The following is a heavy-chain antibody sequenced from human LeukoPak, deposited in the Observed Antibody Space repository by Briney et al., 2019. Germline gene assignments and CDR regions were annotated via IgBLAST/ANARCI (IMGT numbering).Heavy chain of an antibody. Sequence: ASVTVSCTASGGTFSSYAISWVRQAPGQGLEWMGGIIPIFGTANYAQRFQGRVTITADESTSTAYMELSSLRSEDTAVYYCARDRPRSSGWVFDYWGQGTLVTVSS. J-gene: IGHJ4*02. V-gene: IGHV1-69*13. CDR1: GGTFSSYA. CDR3: ARDRPRSSGWVFDY. D-gene: IGHD6-19*01. CDR2: IIPIFGTA.